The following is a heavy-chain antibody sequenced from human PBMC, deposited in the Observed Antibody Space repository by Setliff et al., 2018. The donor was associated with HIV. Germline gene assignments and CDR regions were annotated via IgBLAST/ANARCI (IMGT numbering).Heavy chain of an antibody. Sequence: GASVKVSCKASGDTLGIHPISWVRQAPGRGLDWMGGIIPAFGTPNYAQKFQGRVTITTDESTTTVFMELTGLTSEDTAVYYCAREGLLVTTVGGVAYYDILTGYYNEYYFDYWGQGTLVTVSS. CDR1: GDTLGIHP. CDR2: IIPAFGTP. D-gene: IGHD3-9*01. CDR3: AREGLLVTTVGGVAYYDILTGYYNEYYFDY. J-gene: IGHJ4*02. V-gene: IGHV1-69*05.